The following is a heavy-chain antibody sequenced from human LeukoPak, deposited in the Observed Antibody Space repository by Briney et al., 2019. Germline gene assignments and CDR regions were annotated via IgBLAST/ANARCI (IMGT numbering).Heavy chain of an antibody. J-gene: IGHJ5*02. Sequence: GGSLRLSCAASGFIVSANYMNWVRQAPGKGLGWVSIMYAGGSPFYADSVKGRFIISRDNSKNTLYLQMNSLRAEDTAVYYCVRGGGAGLAPWGQGTLVTVSS. CDR3: VRGGGAGLAP. CDR2: MYAGGSP. CDR1: GFIVSANY. D-gene: IGHD3-16*01. V-gene: IGHV3-53*01.